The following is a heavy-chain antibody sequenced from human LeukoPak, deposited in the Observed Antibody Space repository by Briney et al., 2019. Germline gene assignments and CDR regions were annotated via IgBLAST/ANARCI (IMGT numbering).Heavy chain of an antibody. D-gene: IGHD4-17*01. CDR2: IYYSGST. CDR1: GGSISSYY. V-gene: IGHV4-59*01. Sequence: SETLSLTRTVSGGSISSYYWSWIRQPPGKGLEWIGYIYYSGSTNYNPSLKSRVTISVDTSKNQFSLKLSSVTAADTAVYYCARGPSYGDDALFNWGQGTLVTVSS. J-gene: IGHJ4*02. CDR3: ARGPSYGDDALFN.